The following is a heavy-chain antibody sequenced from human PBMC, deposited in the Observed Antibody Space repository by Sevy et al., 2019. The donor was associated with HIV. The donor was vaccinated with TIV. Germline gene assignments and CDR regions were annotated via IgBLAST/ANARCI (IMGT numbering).Heavy chain of an antibody. Sequence: AAVKVSCKASGYTFTSYGISWVRQAPGQGLERMGWISAYNRNTNYAQKLQGRVTMTTDTSTSTAYMELRSLRSDDTAVYYCARDPWGGNAFDIWGQGTTVHVSS. CDR2: ISAYNRNT. CDR1: GYTFTSYG. J-gene: IGHJ3*02. V-gene: IGHV1-18*01. D-gene: IGHD3-16*01. CDR3: ARDPWGGNAFDI.